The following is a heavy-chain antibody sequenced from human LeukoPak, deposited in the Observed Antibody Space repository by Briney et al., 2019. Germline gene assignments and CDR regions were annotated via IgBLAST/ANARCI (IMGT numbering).Heavy chain of an antibody. Sequence: GGSLRLSCAASGFTFSSYAMSWVRQAPGKGLEWVSAISGSGGSTYYADYVKGRFTISRDNSKNTLYLQMNSLRAEDTAVYYCAKEAIVATIRLYYFDYWGQGTLVTVSS. D-gene: IGHD5-12*01. CDR1: GFTFSSYA. CDR3: AKEAIVATIRLYYFDY. V-gene: IGHV3-23*01. CDR2: ISGSGGST. J-gene: IGHJ4*02.